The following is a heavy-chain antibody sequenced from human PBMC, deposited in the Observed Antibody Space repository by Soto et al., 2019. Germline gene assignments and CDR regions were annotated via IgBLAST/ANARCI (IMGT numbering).Heavy chain of an antibody. CDR1: GGSISSGGYS. D-gene: IGHD6-6*01. CDR2: IYHSGST. J-gene: IGHJ6*02. V-gene: IGHV4-30-2*01. Sequence: PSETLSLTCAVSGGSISSGGYSWSWIRQPPGKGLEWIGYIYHSGSTYYNPSLKSRVTISVDRSKNQFSLKLSSVTAADTAVYYCARVLGYSSSSGFYYYYGMDVWGQGTTVTVSS. CDR3: ARVLGYSSSSGFYYYYGMDV.